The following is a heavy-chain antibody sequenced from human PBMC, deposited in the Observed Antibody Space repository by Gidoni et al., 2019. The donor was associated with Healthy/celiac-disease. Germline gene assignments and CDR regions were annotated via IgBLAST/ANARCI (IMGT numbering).Heavy chain of an antibody. D-gene: IGHD3-10*01. J-gene: IGHJ4*02. CDR2: IWYVGSNT. CDR3: AGDGITMVRGVIITWHAIDY. Sequence: QVQLVESGGGVVQPGRSLRLSCAASGFTFSSYGMHWVRQAPGKGLACVAVIWYVGSNTYYADSMKVRFPIARDKSKITLYLQMNSLRAESTAVYYSAGDGITMVRGVIITWHAIDYWGQGTLVTVSS. CDR1: GFTFSSYG. V-gene: IGHV3-33*01.